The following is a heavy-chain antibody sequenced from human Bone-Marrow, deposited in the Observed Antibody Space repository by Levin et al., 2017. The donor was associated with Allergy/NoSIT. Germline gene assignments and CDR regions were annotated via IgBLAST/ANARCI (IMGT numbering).Heavy chain of an antibody. D-gene: IGHD3-16*01. Sequence: PGGSLRLSCTVSGTYISSYSWSWIRQSPGKGLEWIGYLYYGGSTNYNPSLKSRVAISVDTSKNQFSLKLSSVTAADTAIYYCARADLWGEYPFYFDSWGQGTLVTVSS. CDR1: GTYISSYS. CDR3: ARADLWGEYPFYFDS. CDR2: LYYGGST. V-gene: IGHV4-59*01. J-gene: IGHJ4*02.